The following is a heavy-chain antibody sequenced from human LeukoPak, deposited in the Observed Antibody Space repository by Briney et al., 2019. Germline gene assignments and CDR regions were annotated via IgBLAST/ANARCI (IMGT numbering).Heavy chain of an antibody. Sequence: PSETLSLTCAVSGYSISSGYYWGWIRPTPGKGLEWVGSIYHSGSTYYNPSLKSRVTISVDTSKNHFSLKLSSVTAADTAVYYCARQALDYYDSSGPNNWFDPWGQGTLVTVSS. D-gene: IGHD3-22*01. CDR1: GYSISSGYY. J-gene: IGHJ5*02. CDR3: ARQALDYYDSSGPNNWFDP. CDR2: IYHSGST. V-gene: IGHV4-38-2*01.